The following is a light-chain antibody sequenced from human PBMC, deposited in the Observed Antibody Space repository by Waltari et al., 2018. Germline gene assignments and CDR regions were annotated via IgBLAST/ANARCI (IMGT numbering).Light chain of an antibody. V-gene: IGLV2-14*03. CDR3: ISYTSSVTYV. CDR2: DVV. J-gene: IGLJ1*01. Sequence: HSALTQPASVSGSPGQSIAISCTGSSSDVGGYDADSWYQQHPGKAPKLIIYDVVNRPLGSPTRFSGSKSCSTASLVISGLQSDDEADYYCISYTSSVTYVFGTGTKVTVL. CDR1: SSDVGGYDA.